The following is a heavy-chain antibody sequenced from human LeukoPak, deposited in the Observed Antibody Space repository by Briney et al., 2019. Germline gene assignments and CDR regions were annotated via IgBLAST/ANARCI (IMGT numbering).Heavy chain of an antibody. D-gene: IGHD4-17*01. CDR3: ARNDYGDPYFDY. CDR1: GYTFTSYG. Sequence: ASVKVSCKASGYTFTSYGISWVRQAPGQGLEWMGWISAYNGNTNYAQKLQGRVTVTTDTSTSTAYMELRSLRSDDTAVYYCARNDYGDPYFDYWGQGTLVTVSS. CDR2: ISAYNGNT. V-gene: IGHV1-18*01. J-gene: IGHJ4*02.